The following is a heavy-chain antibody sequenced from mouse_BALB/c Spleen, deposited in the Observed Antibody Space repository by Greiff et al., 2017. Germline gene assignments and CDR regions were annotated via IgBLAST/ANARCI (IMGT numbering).Heavy chain of an antibody. J-gene: IGHJ4*01. D-gene: IGHD2-4*01. Sequence: EVKLVESGGGLVKPGGSLKLSCAASGFTFSDYYMYWVRQTPEKRLEWVATISDGGSYTYYPDSVKGRFTISRDNAKNNLYLQMSSLKSEDTAMYYCARGIYYDYEGAMDYWGQGTSVTVSS. V-gene: IGHV5-4*02. CDR2: ISDGGSYT. CDR1: GFTFSDYY. CDR3: ARGIYYDYEGAMDY.